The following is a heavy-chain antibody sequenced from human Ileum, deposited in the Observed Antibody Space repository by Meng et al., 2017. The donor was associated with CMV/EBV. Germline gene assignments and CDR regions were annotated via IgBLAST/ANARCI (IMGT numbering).Heavy chain of an antibody. Sequence: GFTFRSYWMHWVHQAPGKGLVWVSRINSDGSSTSYADSVKGRFTISRDNAKNTLYLQMNSLRAEDTAVYYCARDPSTYYYDSMDWFDPWGQGTLVTVSS. CDR3: ARDPSTYYYDSMDWFDP. J-gene: IGHJ5*02. V-gene: IGHV3-74*01. CDR2: INSDGSST. CDR1: GFTFRSYW. D-gene: IGHD3-22*01.